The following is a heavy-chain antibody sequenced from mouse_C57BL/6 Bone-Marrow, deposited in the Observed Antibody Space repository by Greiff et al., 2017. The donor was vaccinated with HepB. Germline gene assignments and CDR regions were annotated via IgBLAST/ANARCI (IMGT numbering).Heavy chain of an antibody. CDR2: IYPRDGST. V-gene: IGHV1-85*01. CDR1: GYTFTSYD. CDR3: ARDGSSPFTEYFDV. Sequence: VQLQQSGPELVTPGASVKLSCKASGYTFTSYDINWVKQRPGPGLAWIGWIYPRDGSTKYNEKFKGKATLTVDTSSSTAYMELHSLTSEDSAVYCCARDGSSPFTEYFDVWGTGTTVTVSS. D-gene: IGHD1-1*01. J-gene: IGHJ1*03.